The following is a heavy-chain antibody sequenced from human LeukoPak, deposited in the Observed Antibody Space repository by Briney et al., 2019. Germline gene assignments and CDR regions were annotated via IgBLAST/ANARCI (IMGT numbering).Heavy chain of an antibody. V-gene: IGHV1-69*05. CDR2: IIPILGTA. Sequence: SVKVSCKASGGTFSSYATSWVRQAPGQGLEWMGGIIPILGTANYAQKFQGRVTITTDESTSTAYMELSSLRSEDTAVYYCARDDPVGATAYWGQGTLVTVSS. J-gene: IGHJ4*02. CDR3: ARDDPVGATAY. CDR1: GGTFSSYA. D-gene: IGHD1-26*01.